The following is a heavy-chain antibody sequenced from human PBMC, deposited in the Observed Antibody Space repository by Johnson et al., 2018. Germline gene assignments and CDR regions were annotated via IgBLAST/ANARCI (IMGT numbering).Heavy chain of an antibody. Sequence: QVQLVQSGGGVVQPGRSLRLSCTASGFTFSSYAMHWVRQAPGKGLEWVAVISYDGSNKYYADYVKGRFTISRDNSKNTLYLQMNSLRAEDTAVYYCARDFYDYGDYGDAFDIWGQGTMVTVSS. D-gene: IGHD4-17*01. CDR3: ARDFYDYGDYGDAFDI. V-gene: IGHV3-30-3*01. CDR1: GFTFSSYA. CDR2: ISYDGSNK. J-gene: IGHJ3*02.